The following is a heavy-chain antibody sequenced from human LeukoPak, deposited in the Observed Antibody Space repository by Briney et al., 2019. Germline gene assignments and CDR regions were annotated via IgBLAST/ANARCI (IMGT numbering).Heavy chain of an antibody. CDR3: ARATGSYYSLGY. V-gene: IGHV3-7*01. D-gene: IGHD1-26*01. CDR1: EFTFSSYW. Sequence: PGGSLRLSCAASEFTFSSYWMSWVRQAPGKGLEWVANIKQDGSEKYYVDSVKGRFTISRDNAKNSLYLQMNSLRAEDTAVYYCARATGSYYSLGYWGQGTLVTVSS. CDR2: IKQDGSEK. J-gene: IGHJ4*02.